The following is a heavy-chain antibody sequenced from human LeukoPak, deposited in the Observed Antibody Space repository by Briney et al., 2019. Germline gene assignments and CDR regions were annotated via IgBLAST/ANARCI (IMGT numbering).Heavy chain of an antibody. CDR3: ARELVRGVIRVYYYGMDV. J-gene: IGHJ6*02. CDR2: INSDGSST. CDR1: GFTFSSYW. D-gene: IGHD3-10*01. V-gene: IGHV3-74*01. Sequence: PGGSLRLSCAASGFTFSSYWMHWVRQAPGKGLVWVSLINSDGSSTSYADSVKGRFTISRDNAKNTLYLQMNSLRAEDTAVYYCARELVRGVIRVYYYGMDVWGQGTTVTVSS.